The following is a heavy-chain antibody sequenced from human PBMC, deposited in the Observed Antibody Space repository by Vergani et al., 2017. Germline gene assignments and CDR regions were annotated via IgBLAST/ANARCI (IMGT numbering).Heavy chain of an antibody. V-gene: IGHV3-74*03. D-gene: IGHD2-8*02. CDR3: ASHTSAYWAHFDN. CDR1: GFSFNSYW. J-gene: IGHJ4*02. Sequence: DVHLAESGGGFFQPGGSLRLSCSASGFSFNSYWMHWVRQVPGKGLLWVSRIKSDGSITAYADSVKGRFTISRDNAKNSLSLQMNSLRVEDTAMYYCASHTSAYWAHFDNWGQGTMVTVSS. CDR2: IKSDGSIT.